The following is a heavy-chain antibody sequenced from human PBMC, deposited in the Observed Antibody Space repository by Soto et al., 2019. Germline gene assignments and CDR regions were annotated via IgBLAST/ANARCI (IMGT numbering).Heavy chain of an antibody. J-gene: IGHJ6*03. CDR3: SRDAWYSKTYRYDMDV. CDR1: GYTFTNYY. Sequence: QVQLVQSGAEVKKPGASVKVSCKASGYTFTNYYIHWVRQAPGQGLEWMGMINPSGGSTTYAQKCQGRVTMTRHTSTSTVFMELSSLRSEDTALYYCSRDAWYSKTYRYDMDVWGRGTTVTVSS. D-gene: IGHD5-18*01. CDR2: INPSGGST. V-gene: IGHV1-46*03.